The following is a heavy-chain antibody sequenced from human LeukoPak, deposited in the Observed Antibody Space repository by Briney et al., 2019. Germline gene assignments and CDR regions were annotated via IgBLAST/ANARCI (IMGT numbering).Heavy chain of an antibody. CDR1: GFTFSSYG. CDR2: ISYDGRNK. Sequence: PGRSLRLACAASGFTFSSYGMHWVRQAPGKGLEWVAVISYDGRNKYYADSVKGRFTISRDNSKNTLYLQMNSLRAEDTAVYYCGKDAYYDILTPTGDYGMDAWGQGTTVTVSS. J-gene: IGHJ6*02. D-gene: IGHD3-9*01. CDR3: GKDAYYDILTPTGDYGMDA. V-gene: IGHV3-30*18.